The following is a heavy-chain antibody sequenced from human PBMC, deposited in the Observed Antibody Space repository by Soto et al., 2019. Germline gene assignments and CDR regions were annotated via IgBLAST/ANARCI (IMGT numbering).Heavy chain of an antibody. D-gene: IGHD6-6*01. CDR3: AREKAYSSSGRYYYYYAMDV. CDR2: ISAYNGNT. Sequence: ASVKVSCKASGYTFTSYGISWVRQAPGQGLEWMGWISAYNGNTNYAQTLQGRVTMTTDTSTSTAYMELRSLRSDDTAVYYCAREKAYSSSGRYYYYYAMDVWGQGTTVTVSS. V-gene: IGHV1-18*04. CDR1: GYTFTSYG. J-gene: IGHJ6*02.